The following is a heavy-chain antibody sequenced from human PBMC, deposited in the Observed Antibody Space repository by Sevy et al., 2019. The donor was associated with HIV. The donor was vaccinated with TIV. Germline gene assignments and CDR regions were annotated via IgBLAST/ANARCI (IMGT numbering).Heavy chain of an antibody. Sequence: SDTLSLTCTVSGGSISSSSYYWGWIRQPPGKGLEWIGSIYYSGSTYYNPSLKSRVTISVDTSKNQFSLKLSSVTAADTAVYYCARHEATVTRFDYWGQGTLVTVSS. J-gene: IGHJ4*02. D-gene: IGHD4-17*01. CDR2: IYYSGST. CDR3: ARHEATVTRFDY. V-gene: IGHV4-39*01. CDR1: GGSISSSSYY.